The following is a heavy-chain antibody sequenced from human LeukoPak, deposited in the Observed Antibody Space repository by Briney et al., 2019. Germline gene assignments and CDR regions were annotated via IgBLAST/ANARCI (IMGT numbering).Heavy chain of an antibody. D-gene: IGHD4-17*01. V-gene: IGHV4-34*01. CDR1: GGSFSGYY. CDR2: INHSGST. CDR3: ARDPNGDYD. J-gene: IGHJ4*02. Sequence: SETLSLTCPVYGGSFSGYYWSWIRQPPGKGLEWIGEINHSGSTNYNPSLKSRVTILVDASKNRFSLKVSSVTAADTAVYYCARDPNGDYDWGQGTLVTVSS.